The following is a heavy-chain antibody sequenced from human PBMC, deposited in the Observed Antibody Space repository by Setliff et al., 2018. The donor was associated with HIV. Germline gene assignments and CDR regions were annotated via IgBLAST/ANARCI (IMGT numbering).Heavy chain of an antibody. V-gene: IGHV4-61*02. CDR3: ARGANFWSGYDS. D-gene: IGHD3-3*01. Sequence: PSETLSLTCIVSGGSISSGSYYWSWIRQPAGKGLEWIGRIYTSGSTNYNPSLKSRVTISIDTSKNQFSLKLSSVTAADTAVYCCARGANFWSGYDSWGQGTLVTVSS. CDR2: IYTSGST. CDR1: GGSISSGSYY. J-gene: IGHJ4*02.